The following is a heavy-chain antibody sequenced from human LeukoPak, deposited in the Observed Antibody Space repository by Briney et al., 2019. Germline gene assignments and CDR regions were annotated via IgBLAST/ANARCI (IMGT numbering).Heavy chain of an antibody. CDR1: GGSISSYY. J-gene: IGHJ6*02. V-gene: IGHV4-59*01. D-gene: IGHD3-9*01. CDR3: ARGPLTGYYKYYGMDV. CDR2: IYYSGST. Sequence: SETLSLTCTVFGGSISSYYWSWIRQPPGKGLEWIGYIYYSGSTNYNPSLKSRVTISVDTSKNQFSLKLSSVTAADTAVYYCARGPLTGYYKYYGMDVWGQGTTVTVSS.